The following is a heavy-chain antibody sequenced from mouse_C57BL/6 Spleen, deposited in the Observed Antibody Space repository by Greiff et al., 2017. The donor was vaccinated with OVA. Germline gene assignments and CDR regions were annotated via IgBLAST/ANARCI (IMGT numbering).Heavy chain of an antibody. CDR3: ANSLTAVVAPGFAY. Sequence: QVQLQQSGAELMKPGASVKLSCKATGYTFTGYWIEWVKQRPGHGLEWIGEILPGSGSTNYNEKFKGKATFTADTSSNTAYMQHSSLTTEYSAIDYCANSLTAVVAPGFAYWGQGTLVTVSA. V-gene: IGHV1-9*01. CDR2: ILPGSGST. CDR1: GYTFTGYW. J-gene: IGHJ3*01. D-gene: IGHD1-1*01.